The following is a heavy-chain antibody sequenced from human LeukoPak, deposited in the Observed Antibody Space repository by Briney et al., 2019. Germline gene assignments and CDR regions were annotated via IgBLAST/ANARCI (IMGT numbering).Heavy chain of an antibody. J-gene: IGHJ4*02. CDR2: INSDGSST. Sequence: GGSLRLSCAASGFTFSSYWMHWVRQAPGKRLVWVSRINSDGSSTTYADSVKGRFTISRDNAKNTLYLQMNSLRAEDTAVYYCAREPGQLGTFDYWGQGTLVTVSS. CDR3: AREPGQLGTFDY. D-gene: IGHD7-27*01. CDR1: GFTFSSYW. V-gene: IGHV3-74*01.